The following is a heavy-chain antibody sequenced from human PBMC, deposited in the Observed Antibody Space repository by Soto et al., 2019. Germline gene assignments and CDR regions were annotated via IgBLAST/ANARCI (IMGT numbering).Heavy chain of an antibody. CDR3: ARAYCSSTSCHYDY. CDR1: GYTFTGYY. Sequence: ASVKVSCKASGYTFTGYYMHWVRQAPGQGLEWMGWINPNSFCTNYAQNFQGFVTIIMYTSISTAYMEFCMLRSDDTFVYYCARAYCSSTSCHYDYWGQGTLVTVSS. J-gene: IGHJ4*02. D-gene: IGHD2-2*01. V-gene: IGHV1-2*04. CDR2: INPNSFCT.